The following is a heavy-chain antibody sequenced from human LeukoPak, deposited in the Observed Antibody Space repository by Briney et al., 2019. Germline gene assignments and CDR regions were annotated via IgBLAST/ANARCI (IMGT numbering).Heavy chain of an antibody. J-gene: IGHJ4*02. Sequence: GGSLRLSCAASGFTFSSYSMNWVRQAPGKGLEWVSYISSSSSTIYYADSVKGRFTISRDNSKNTLYLQMNSLRAEDTAVYYCAKSTTVTQRGYFDYWGQGTLVTVSS. D-gene: IGHD4-17*01. CDR1: GFTFSSYS. CDR2: ISSSSSTI. V-gene: IGHV3-48*01. CDR3: AKSTTVTQRGYFDY.